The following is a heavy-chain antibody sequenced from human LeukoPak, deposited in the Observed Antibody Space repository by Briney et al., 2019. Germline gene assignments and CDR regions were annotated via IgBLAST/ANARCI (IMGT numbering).Heavy chain of an antibody. V-gene: IGHV3-7*01. CDR2: IKQDGSEK. D-gene: IGHD6-13*01. CDR3: ARDSAAAGAFDI. CDR1: GFTFTKYW. J-gene: IGHJ3*02. Sequence: GGSLRLSCAASGFTFTKYWMGWVRQAPGKGLEWVANIKQDGSEKYYVDSVKGRFTISRDNAKNSLYLQMNSLRAEDTAVYYCARDSAAAGAFDIWGQGTMVTVSS.